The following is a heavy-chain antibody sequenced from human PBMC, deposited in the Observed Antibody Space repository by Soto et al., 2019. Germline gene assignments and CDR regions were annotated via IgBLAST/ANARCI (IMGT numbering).Heavy chain of an antibody. Sequence: SVKVSCKASGGTFSSYAISWVRQAPGQGLEWMGGIIPIFGTANYAQKFQGRVTFTADESTSTAYMELSSLRSEDTAVYYCASGLRNAGDYYYYYGMDVWGQGTTVTVSS. CDR3: ASGLRNAGDYYYYYGMDV. D-gene: IGHD4-17*01. J-gene: IGHJ6*02. CDR1: GGTFSSYA. CDR2: IIPIFGTA. V-gene: IGHV1-69*13.